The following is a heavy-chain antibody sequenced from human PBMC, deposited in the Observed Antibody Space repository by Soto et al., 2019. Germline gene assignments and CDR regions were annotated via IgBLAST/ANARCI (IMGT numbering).Heavy chain of an antibody. D-gene: IGHD3-9*01. J-gene: IGHJ3*02. CDR2: INAGNGNT. Sequence: ASVKGSCNASGYTFTSYSMHWVRQAPGQRLEWMGWINAGNGNTKYSQKFQGRVTITRDTSASTAYMELSSLRSEDTAVYYCARDLSYYDISYYAFDIWGQGTMVTVSS. CDR1: GYTFTSYS. CDR3: ARDLSYYDISYYAFDI. V-gene: IGHV1-3*01.